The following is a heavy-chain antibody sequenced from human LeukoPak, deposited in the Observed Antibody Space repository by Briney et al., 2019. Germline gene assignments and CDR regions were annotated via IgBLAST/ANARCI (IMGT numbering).Heavy chain of an antibody. V-gene: IGHV1-69*04. Sequence: SVKVSCKASGGTFSSYAISWLRQAPGQGLEWMGRIIPILGIANYAQRFQGRVTITADKSTSTAYMELSSLRSEDTAVYYCARTPSSIAASNYWGQGTLVTVSS. CDR2: IIPILGIA. CDR1: GGTFSSYA. D-gene: IGHD6-6*01. J-gene: IGHJ4*02. CDR3: ARTPSSIAASNY.